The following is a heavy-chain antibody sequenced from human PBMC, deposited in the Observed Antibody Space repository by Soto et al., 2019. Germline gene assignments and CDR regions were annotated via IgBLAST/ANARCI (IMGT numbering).Heavy chain of an antibody. J-gene: IGHJ4*02. Sequence: GVSLRLSCAASGFTFSSYWMSWVRQAPGKGLEWVANIKEDGGEKNYVDSVKGRFTISRDNAKNSLYLQMNILRGDDTAVYYCARTGRHLHQWGQGTLVTVSS. CDR3: ARTGRHLHQ. D-gene: IGHD2-2*01. CDR1: GFTFSSYW. V-gene: IGHV3-7*03. CDR2: IKEDGGEK.